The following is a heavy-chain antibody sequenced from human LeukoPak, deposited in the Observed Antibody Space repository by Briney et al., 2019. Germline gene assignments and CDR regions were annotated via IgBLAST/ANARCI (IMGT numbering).Heavy chain of an antibody. D-gene: IGHD3-3*01. CDR3: ARASHYDFWSGYLPTYYFDY. Sequence: ASVKVSCKASGYTFTCYYLHWVRQAPGQGLEWMGLFNPNSGGTNYAQKFQGRVTMTKDTSISTAYMELSRLRSDDTAVYYCARASHYDFWSGYLPTYYFDYWGQGTLVTVSS. CDR2: FNPNSGGT. J-gene: IGHJ4*02. CDR1: GYTFTCYY. V-gene: IGHV1-2*02.